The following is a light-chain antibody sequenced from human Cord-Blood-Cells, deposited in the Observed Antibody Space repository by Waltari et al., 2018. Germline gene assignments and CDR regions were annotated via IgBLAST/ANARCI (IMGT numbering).Light chain of an antibody. V-gene: IGKV1-39*01. J-gene: IGKJ3*01. CDR1: QSISSY. Sequence: DIPLTQYPSSLSASVGDRATITCRASQSISSYLNWYQQKPGKAPKLLIYAASRLQSGVPSRFSGSGSGTDFTLTISCLQPEDFATYYCQQSYSTPFTFGPGTKVDTK. CDR3: QQSYSTPFT. CDR2: AAS.